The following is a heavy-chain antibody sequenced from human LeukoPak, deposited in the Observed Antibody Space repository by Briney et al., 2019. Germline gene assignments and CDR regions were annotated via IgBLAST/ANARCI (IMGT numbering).Heavy chain of an antibody. D-gene: IGHD2-2*02. CDR1: GYTFTGYY. CDR2: INPNSGGT. Sequence: GASVKVSCKASGYTFTGYYMHWVRQAPGQGLEWMGWINPNSGGTNYAQKFQGRVTMTRDTSISTAYMELSRLRSDDTAVYYCAREYCSSTSCYIRWFDPWGQGTLVTVSS. V-gene: IGHV1-2*02. CDR3: AREYCSSTSCYIRWFDP. J-gene: IGHJ5*02.